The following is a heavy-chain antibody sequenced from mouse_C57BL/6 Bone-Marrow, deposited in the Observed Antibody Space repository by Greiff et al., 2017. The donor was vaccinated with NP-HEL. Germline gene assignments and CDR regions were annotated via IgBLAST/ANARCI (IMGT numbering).Heavy chain of an antibody. V-gene: IGHV1-82*01. Sequence: QVQLKQSGPELVKPGASVKISCKASGYAFSSSWMNWVKQRPGKGLEWIGRIYPGAGDTNYNGKFKGKATLTADKSSSTAYMHLSSLTSEDSAVYFCARNLLDYWGQGTTLTVSS. CDR2: IYPGAGDT. CDR1: GYAFSSSW. CDR3: ARNLLDY. J-gene: IGHJ2*01.